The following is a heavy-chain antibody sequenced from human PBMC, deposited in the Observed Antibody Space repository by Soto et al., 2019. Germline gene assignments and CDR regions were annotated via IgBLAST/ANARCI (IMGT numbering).Heavy chain of an antibody. J-gene: IGHJ6*02. V-gene: IGHV4-61*01. CDR2: IYYSGST. Sequence: SETLSLTCTVSGGSVSSGSNYWSWIRQPPGTGLEWIGYIYYSGSTNYNPSLKSRVTISVDTSKNQFSLKLSSVTAADTAVYYCARDLRGTTVTTYYYYYGMDVWGQGTTVTVS. CDR1: GGSVSSGSNY. CDR3: ARDLRGTTVTTYYYYYGMDV. D-gene: IGHD4-17*01.